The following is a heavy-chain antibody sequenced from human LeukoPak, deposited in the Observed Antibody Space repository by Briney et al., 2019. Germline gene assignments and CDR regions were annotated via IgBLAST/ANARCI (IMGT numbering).Heavy chain of an antibody. CDR1: GYSISSGYY. D-gene: IGHD3-3*01. J-gene: IGHJ6*03. CDR2: IYYSGST. CDR3: ASATYYDFWSGPPYYYYYMDV. V-gene: IGHV4-61*01. Sequence: SETLSLTCAVSGYSISSGYYWSWIRQPPGKGLEWIGYIYYSGSTNYNPSLKSRVTISVDTSKNQFSLKLSSMTAADTAVYYCASATYYDFWSGPPYYYYYMDVWGKGTTVTVSS.